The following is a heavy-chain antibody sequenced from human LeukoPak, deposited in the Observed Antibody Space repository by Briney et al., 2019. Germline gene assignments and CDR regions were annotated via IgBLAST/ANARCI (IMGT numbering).Heavy chain of an antibody. D-gene: IGHD1-26*01. V-gene: IGHV1-2*02. CDR1: EYTFTRYY. Sequence: ASVKVSCKASEYTFTRYYLHWVRQAPGQGLEWMGWINPHSGVTTFPQKFQGRVTMTMDTSISTTYMELNRLRSDDTAVYYCARDQVAATSAHNFDYWGQGTLVTVSS. J-gene: IGHJ4*02. CDR3: ARDQVAATSAHNFDY. CDR2: INPHSGVT.